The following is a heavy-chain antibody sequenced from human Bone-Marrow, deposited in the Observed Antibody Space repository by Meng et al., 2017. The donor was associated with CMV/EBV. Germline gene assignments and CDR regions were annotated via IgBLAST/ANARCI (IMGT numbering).Heavy chain of an antibody. D-gene: IGHD3-22*01. V-gene: IGHV4-31*02. CDR1: GGSSSSGCYY. J-gene: IGHJ4*02. CDR2: IYYSGST. CDR3: ARVSDSSGYYRDY. Sequence: TVSGGSSSSGCYYWNWIRQHPGKGLEWSGYIYYSGSTYYNPSLKSRVTISVDTSKNQFSLKLSSVTAADTAVYYCARVSDSSGYYRDYWGQGTLVTVSS.